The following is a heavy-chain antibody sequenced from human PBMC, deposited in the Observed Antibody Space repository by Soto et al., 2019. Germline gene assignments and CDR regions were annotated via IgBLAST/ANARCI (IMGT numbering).Heavy chain of an antibody. CDR1: GYTFTGYY. CDR3: ARNGDWVTHNWFDP. V-gene: IGHV1-2*04. CDR2: INPNSGGT. D-gene: IGHD2-21*02. J-gene: IGHJ5*02. Sequence: ASVKVSCKASGYTFTGYYMHWVRQAPGQGLEWMGWINPNSGGTNYAQKFQGWVTMTRDTSISTAYMELSRLRSDDTAVYYCARNGDWVTHNWFDPWGQGTLVPVSS.